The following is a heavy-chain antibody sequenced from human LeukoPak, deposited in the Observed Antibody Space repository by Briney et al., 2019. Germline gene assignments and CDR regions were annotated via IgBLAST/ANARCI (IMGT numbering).Heavy chain of an antibody. CDR3: AKVGDYDILTGYTNIRGAFDI. CDR2: ISGSGGST. D-gene: IGHD3-9*01. V-gene: IGHV3-23*01. CDR1: GFTFSSYA. Sequence: GGSLRLSCAASGFTFSSYAMSWVRQAPGKGLEWVSAISGSGGSTYYADSVKGRFTISRDNSKNTLYLQMNSLRAEDTAVYYCAKVGDYDILTGYTNIRGAFDIWGQGTMVTVSS. J-gene: IGHJ3*02.